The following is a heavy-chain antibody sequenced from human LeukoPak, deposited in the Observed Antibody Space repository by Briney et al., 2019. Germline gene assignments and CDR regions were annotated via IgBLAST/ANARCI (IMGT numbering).Heavy chain of an antibody. D-gene: IGHD2-2*01. J-gene: IGHJ6*02. Sequence: PGGSLRLSCAASGFTFSSYGMHWVRQAPGKGLEWVAVIWYDGSNKYYADSVKGRFTISRDNSKNTLYPQMNSLRAEDTAVYYCARDWGYQLLKGMDVWGQGTTVTVSS. CDR1: GFTFSSYG. CDR2: IWYDGSNK. CDR3: ARDWGYQLLKGMDV. V-gene: IGHV3-33*08.